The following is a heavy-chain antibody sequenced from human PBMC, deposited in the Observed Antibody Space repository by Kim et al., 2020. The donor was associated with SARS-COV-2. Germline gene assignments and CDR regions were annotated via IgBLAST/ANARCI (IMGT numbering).Heavy chain of an antibody. Sequence: SETLSLTCTVSGGSVSSGSYYWSWIRQPPGKGLEWIGYIYYSGSTNYNPSLKSRVTISVDTSKNQFSLKLSSVTAADTAVYYCARDGNYGSGSPDAPFYYYYYGMDVWGQGTTVTVSS. CDR2: IYYSGST. V-gene: IGHV4-61*01. J-gene: IGHJ6*02. D-gene: IGHD3-10*01. CDR3: ARDGNYGSGSPDAPFYYYYYGMDV. CDR1: GGSVSSGSYY.